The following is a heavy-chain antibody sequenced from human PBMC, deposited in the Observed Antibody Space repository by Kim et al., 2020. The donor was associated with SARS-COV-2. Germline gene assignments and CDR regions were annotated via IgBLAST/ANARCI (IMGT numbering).Heavy chain of an antibody. CDR1: GGSISSSSYY. CDR3: ARHSPVSYGDYLGPRLYYFDY. CDR2: IYYSGST. J-gene: IGHJ4*02. D-gene: IGHD4-17*01. V-gene: IGHV4-39*01. Sequence: SETLSLTCTVSGGSISSSSYYWGWIRQPPGKGLEWIGSIYYSGSTYYNPSLKSRVTISVDTSKNQFSLKLSSVTAADTAVYYCARHSPVSYGDYLGPRLYYFDYLGQGTLVTVSS.